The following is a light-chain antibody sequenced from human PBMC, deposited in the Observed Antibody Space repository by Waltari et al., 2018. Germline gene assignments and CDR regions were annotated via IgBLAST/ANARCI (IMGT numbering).Light chain of an antibody. J-gene: IGLJ1*01. CDR3: CSYAGSYTYV. CDR1: SSDAGASNY. CDR2: DVS. Sequence: QSSLTRPRSVSGSPGQTVTISCTGTSSDAGASNYVSWYQQHPGKAPKLMIYDVSKRPSGVPDRFSGSKSGNTASLTISGLQAEDEADYYCCSYAGSYTYVFGTGTKVTVL. V-gene: IGLV2-11*01.